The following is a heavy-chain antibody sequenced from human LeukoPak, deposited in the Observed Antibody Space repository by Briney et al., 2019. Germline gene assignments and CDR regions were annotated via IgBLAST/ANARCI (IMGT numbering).Heavy chain of an antibody. CDR2: ISAYNGNT. D-gene: IGHD3-9*01. V-gene: IGHV1-18*04. J-gene: IGHJ4*02. CDR1: GYTFTSYG. CDR3: ARDLYYDISTGPGGY. Sequence: ASVKVSCKASGYTFTSYGISWVRQAPGQGLEWMGWISAYNGNTNYAQKLQGRVTMTTDTSTSTAYMELRSLRSDDTAVYYCARDLYYDISTGPGGYWGQGTLVTVSS.